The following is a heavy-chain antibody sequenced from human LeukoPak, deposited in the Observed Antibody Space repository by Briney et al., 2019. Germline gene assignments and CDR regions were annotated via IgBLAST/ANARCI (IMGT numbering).Heavy chain of an antibody. CDR3: ARAFGSIAAAGPDY. V-gene: IGHV3-23*01. D-gene: IGHD6-13*01. CDR1: GFTFSSYA. Sequence: GGSLRLSCAASGFTFSSYAMSWVRQAPGKGLEWVSAISGSGGSTYYADSVKGRFTISRDNPKNTLYLQMNSLRAEDTAVYYCARAFGSIAAAGPDYWGQGTLVTVSS. CDR2: ISGSGGST. J-gene: IGHJ4*02.